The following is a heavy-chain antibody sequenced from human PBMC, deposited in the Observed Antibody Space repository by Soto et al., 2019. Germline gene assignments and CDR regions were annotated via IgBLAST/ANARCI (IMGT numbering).Heavy chain of an antibody. CDR1: GYTFTSYD. CDR3: AAEPHSSSSLGSDY. Sequence: QVQLVQSGAEVKKPGASVKVSCKASGYTFTSYDINWVRQATGQGLEWMGWMNPNSGNTGYAQKFQGRVTMTRNTSISTAYMELSSLRSEDTAVYYCAAEPHSSSSLGSDYWAREPWSPSPQ. D-gene: IGHD6-6*01. V-gene: IGHV1-8*01. CDR2: MNPNSGNT. J-gene: IGHJ4*02.